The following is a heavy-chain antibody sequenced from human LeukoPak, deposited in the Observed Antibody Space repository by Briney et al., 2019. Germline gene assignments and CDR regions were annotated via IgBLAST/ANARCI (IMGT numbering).Heavy chain of an antibody. CDR1: GLTFSSYA. CDR2: ISGSGGST. J-gene: IGHJ6*02. V-gene: IGHV3-23*01. D-gene: IGHD5-18*01. CDR3: AKDPIPGYSYGDYYYYGMDV. Sequence: GGSLRLSCAASGLTFSSYAMSWVRQAPGKGLEWVSAISGSGGSTYYADSVKGRFTISRDNSKNTLYLQMNSLRAEDTAVHYCAKDPIPGYSYGDYYYYGMDVWGQGTTVTVSS.